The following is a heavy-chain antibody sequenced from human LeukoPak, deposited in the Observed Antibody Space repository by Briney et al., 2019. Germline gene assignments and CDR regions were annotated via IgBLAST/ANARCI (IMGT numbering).Heavy chain of an antibody. J-gene: IGHJ6*03. CDR1: DDSITMYY. D-gene: IGHD4-11*01. Sequence: SETLSLTCSVSDDSITMYYWTWIRQPPGKGLEWIGYVDHTGSTNFNPSLNGRVSISRDTSKNLFSLRLRSVTAADTAVYFCARGRVSSSTWYSTYYYYFYMGVWGKGTTVTVSS. CDR3: ARGRVSSSTWYSTYYYYFYMGV. CDR2: VDHTGST. V-gene: IGHV4-59*01.